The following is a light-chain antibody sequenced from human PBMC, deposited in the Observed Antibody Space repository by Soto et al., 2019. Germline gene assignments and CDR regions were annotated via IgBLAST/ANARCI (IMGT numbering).Light chain of an antibody. J-gene: IGLJ1*01. Sequence: QSALTQPPSASGSPGQSVTISCTGTSSDVGRYDYVSWYQHHTGKAPKLIIYDVSQRPSGVPDRFSGSKSGNTASLTVSGLQAEDEADYYCNSYADSNTYPFGPGTKVTVL. CDR2: DVS. CDR3: NSYADSNTYP. V-gene: IGLV2-8*01. CDR1: SSDVGRYDY.